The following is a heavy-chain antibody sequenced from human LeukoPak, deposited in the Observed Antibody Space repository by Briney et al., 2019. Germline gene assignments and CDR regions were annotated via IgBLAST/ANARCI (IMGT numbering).Heavy chain of an antibody. CDR1: GYTFTSYG. J-gene: IGHJ5*02. CDR2: VSAYNGNT. Sequence: ASVKVSCKASGYTFTSYGISWVRQAPGQGLEWMGWVSAYNGNTNYAQKFQGRVTMTTDTSTSTASMELRSLRSDDTAVYYCAKQDYDILTGSNWFDPWGQGTLVTVSS. V-gene: IGHV1-18*01. CDR3: AKQDYDILTGSNWFDP. D-gene: IGHD3-9*01.